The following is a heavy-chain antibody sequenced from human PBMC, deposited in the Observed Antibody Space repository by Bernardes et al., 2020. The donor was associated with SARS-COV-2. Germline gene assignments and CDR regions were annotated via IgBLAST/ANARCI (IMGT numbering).Heavy chain of an antibody. J-gene: IGHJ5*02. V-gene: IGHV3-74*01. CDR3: ARDLGYCTNGVFSP. CDR1: GFTFSSSW. CDR2: INPDGSST. Sequence: GGSLRLSCAASGFTFSSSWFHWVRQAPGKGLVLVSRINPDGSSTNYADSVKGRFTIYRDNAKNTLFLQMSSLRAEDTAMYYCARDLGYCTNGVFSPWGQGTLVTVSS. D-gene: IGHD2-8*01.